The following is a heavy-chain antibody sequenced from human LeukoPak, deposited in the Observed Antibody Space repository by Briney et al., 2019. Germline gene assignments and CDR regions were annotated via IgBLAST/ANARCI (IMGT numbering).Heavy chain of an antibody. Sequence: SVKVSCKASGGTFSSYAISWVRQAPGQGLEWMGRIIPIFGTANYAQKFQGRVTITTDESTSTAYMELSSLRSEDTAVYYCARECSSSYYFDYWGQGTLVTVSS. CDR1: GGTFSSYA. CDR2: IIPIFGTA. D-gene: IGHD6-6*01. CDR3: ARECSSSYYFDY. J-gene: IGHJ4*02. V-gene: IGHV1-69*05.